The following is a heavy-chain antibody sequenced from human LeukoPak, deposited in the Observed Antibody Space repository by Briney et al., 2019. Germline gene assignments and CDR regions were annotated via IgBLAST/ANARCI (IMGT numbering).Heavy chain of an antibody. CDR1: GFTFSSYS. J-gene: IGHJ4*02. D-gene: IGHD3-9*01. CDR2: ISSSSSYI. Sequence: GGSLRLSCAASGFTFSSYSMNWVRQAPGKGLEWVSSISSSSSYIYYADSVNGRFTISRDNAKNSLYLQMNSLRVEDTAVYYCARDGVDAGIYFDYWGQGNLVTVSS. CDR3: ARDGVDAGIYFDY. V-gene: IGHV3-21*01.